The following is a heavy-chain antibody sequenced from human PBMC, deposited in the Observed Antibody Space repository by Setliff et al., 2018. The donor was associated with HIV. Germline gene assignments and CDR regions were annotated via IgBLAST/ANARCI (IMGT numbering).Heavy chain of an antibody. D-gene: IGHD3-10*01. V-gene: IGHV4-4*09. CDR2: IFSSGST. CDR3: ARRIDDSGSFPDKNWFDT. J-gene: IGHJ5*02. Sequence: SLTCTVSGDSISSYSWNWIRQSPGGGLEWIGFIFSSGSTKYNPSLQSRVTMSIDTSKNQFSLRLTSVTAADTAVYYCARRIDDSGSFPDKNWFDTWGQGSLVTV. CDR1: GDSISSYS.